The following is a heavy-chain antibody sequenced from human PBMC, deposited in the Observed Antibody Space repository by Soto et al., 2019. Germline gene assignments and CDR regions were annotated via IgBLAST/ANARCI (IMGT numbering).Heavy chain of an antibody. J-gene: IGHJ5*02. CDR1: GFTFSSYG. V-gene: IGHV3-30*18. CDR3: AKENWFDP. CDR2: ISYDGSNK. Sequence: PGGSLRLSCAASGFTFSSYGMHWVRQAPGKGLEWVAVISYDGSNKYYADSVKGRFTISRDNSKNTLYLQMNSLRAEDTAVYYCAKENWFDPWGQGTLVTVS.